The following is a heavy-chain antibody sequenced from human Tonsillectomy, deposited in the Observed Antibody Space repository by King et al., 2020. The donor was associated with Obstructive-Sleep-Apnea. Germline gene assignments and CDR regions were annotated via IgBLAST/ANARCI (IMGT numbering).Heavy chain of an antibody. J-gene: IGHJ5*02. CDR2: IYYSGSS. Sequence: VQLQESGPGLVKPSQTLSLTCTVSGGSINSGDYYWSWIRQHPGKGLEWIGYIYYSGSSNYNPSLKSRVTISVDTSKNKFSLKLSSVTAADTAVYFCARAPMVRGIIRWFDPWGQGTLVTVSS. CDR1: GGSINSGDYY. CDR3: ARAPMVRGIIRWFDP. V-gene: IGHV4-31*03. D-gene: IGHD3-10*01.